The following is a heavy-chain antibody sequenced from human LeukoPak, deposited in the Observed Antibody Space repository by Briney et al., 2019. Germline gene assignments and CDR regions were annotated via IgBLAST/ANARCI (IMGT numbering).Heavy chain of an antibody. CDR2: IYYSGST. CDR1: GGSISSYY. Sequence: PSETLSLTCTVSGGSISSYYWSWIRQPPGKGLEWIGYIYYSGSTNYNPSLKSRVTISVDTSKNQFSLKLVSVTAADTAVYYCAREHPSIVGATDYFDYWGQGTLVTVSS. D-gene: IGHD1-26*01. CDR3: AREHPSIVGATDYFDY. J-gene: IGHJ4*02. V-gene: IGHV4-59*01.